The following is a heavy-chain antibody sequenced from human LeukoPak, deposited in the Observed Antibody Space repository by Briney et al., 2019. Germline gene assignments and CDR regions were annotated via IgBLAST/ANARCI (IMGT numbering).Heavy chain of an antibody. CDR1: GGSLGASINSPNW. Sequence: SGTLSLTCAVSGGSLGASINSPNWWSWVRQPPGKGLEWIGEIFHSVSTNYNPSLKSRVTISVDTSKNQFSLKLSSVTAADTAVYYCARAWDHCSGGSCYSAFDIWGQGTMVTVSS. CDR3: ARAWDHCSGGSCYSAFDI. CDR2: IFHSVST. V-gene: IGHV4-4*02. D-gene: IGHD2-15*01. J-gene: IGHJ3*02.